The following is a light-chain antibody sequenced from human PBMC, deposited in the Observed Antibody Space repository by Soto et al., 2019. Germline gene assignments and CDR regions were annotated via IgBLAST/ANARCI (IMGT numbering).Light chain of an antibody. Sequence: QSALTQPASVSGSPGQSITISCTRTSSDVGGYNSVSWYQQHPGKAPELMIYEVSNRPSGVSNRFSGSKSGNTASLTISGLQAEDEADYYCSSYTNINTRVFGGGTKLTVL. CDR2: EVS. CDR1: SSDVGGYNS. V-gene: IGLV2-14*01. CDR3: SSYTNINTRV. J-gene: IGLJ3*02.